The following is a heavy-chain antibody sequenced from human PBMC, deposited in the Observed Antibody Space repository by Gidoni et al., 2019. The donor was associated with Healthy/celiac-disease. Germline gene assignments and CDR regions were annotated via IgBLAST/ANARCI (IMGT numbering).Heavy chain of an antibody. V-gene: IGHV3-30-3*01. D-gene: IGHD3-3*01. J-gene: IGHJ4*02. CDR1: GFTFSRYA. Sequence: QVQLVESGGGVVQHGRSLRLSCAASGFTFSRYAMHWVRQAPGKGLEWVAVISYDGSNKDYADSVKGRFTISRDNSKNTLYLQMNSLRAEDTAVYYCARVRGTIFGPAGYWGQGTLVTVSS. CDR3: ARVRGTIFGPAGY. CDR2: ISYDGSNK.